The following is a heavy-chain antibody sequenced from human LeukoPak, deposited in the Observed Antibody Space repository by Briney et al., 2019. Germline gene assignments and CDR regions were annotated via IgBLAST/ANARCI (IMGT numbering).Heavy chain of an antibody. V-gene: IGHV3-21*01. CDR2: ISKGSGYI. Sequence: GGSLRLSCVGSGFTFSNYSFNWVRQAPGKGLEWVSSISKGSGYIYQTDSVKGRFTISRDNSKNTLYLQMNSLRAEDTAVYYCAREELGYCSGGSCYPPPFDYWGQGTLVTVSS. CDR1: GFTFSNYS. D-gene: IGHD2-15*01. CDR3: AREELGYCSGGSCYPPPFDY. J-gene: IGHJ4*02.